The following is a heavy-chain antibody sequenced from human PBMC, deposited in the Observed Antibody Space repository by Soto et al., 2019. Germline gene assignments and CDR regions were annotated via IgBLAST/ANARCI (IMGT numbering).Heavy chain of an antibody. Sequence: QVQLVQSGAEVKKPGSSVKVSCKASGGTFSSYAISWVRQAPGQGLEWMGGIIPIFGTANYEQKFQGRVTITADECTSTASMELSRLRSEDTAVYYCARDYYDSNGYYYPTGWYFDLWGGGTLVTVSS. CDR2: IIPIFGTA. D-gene: IGHD3-22*01. CDR1: GGTFSSYA. V-gene: IGHV1-69*01. CDR3: ARDYYDSNGYYYPTGWYFDL. J-gene: IGHJ2*01.